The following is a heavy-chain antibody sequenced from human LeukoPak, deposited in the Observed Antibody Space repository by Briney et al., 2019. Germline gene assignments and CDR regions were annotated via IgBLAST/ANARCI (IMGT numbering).Heavy chain of an antibody. D-gene: IGHD5-24*01. V-gene: IGHV3-74*01. Sequence: GGSLRLSCAASGFTFSSYWMHWVRQAPGKGLVWVSRINSDGSSTSYADSVKGRFTISGDNAKNTLYLQMNSLRAEDTAVYYCARSITAPYFDYWGQGTLVTVSS. CDR1: GFTFSSYW. J-gene: IGHJ4*02. CDR2: INSDGSST. CDR3: ARSITAPYFDY.